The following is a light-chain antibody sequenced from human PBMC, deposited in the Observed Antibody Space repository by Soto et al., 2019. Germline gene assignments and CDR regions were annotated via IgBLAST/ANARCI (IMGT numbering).Light chain of an antibody. CDR3: QQYGSWT. Sequence: EIVLTQSPGTLSVSPGGRATLSCRASQSISSNYLAWYQQKPGQAPSLLIYGASNRATGIPDRFSGSRSGTDFTLTISRLEPEDSAIYYCQQYGSWTFGRGTKVEIK. J-gene: IGKJ1*01. CDR2: GAS. V-gene: IGKV3-20*01. CDR1: QSISSNY.